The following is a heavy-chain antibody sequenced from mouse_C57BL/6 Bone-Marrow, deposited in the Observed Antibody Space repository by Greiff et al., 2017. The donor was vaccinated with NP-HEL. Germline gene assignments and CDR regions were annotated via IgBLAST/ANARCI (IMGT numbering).Heavy chain of an antibody. CDR3: AKRGKLLRS. V-gene: IGHV1-81*01. Sequence: QVQLKESGAELARPGASVKLSCKASGYTFTSYGISWVKQRTGQGLEWIGAIYPRSGNTYSNEKFKGQATLTAAKSSSTADMEFRSLTSEDAAVDFCAKRGKLLRSGGTGTTVTVSS. CDR2: IYPRSGNT. J-gene: IGHJ1*03. CDR1: GYTFTSYG. D-gene: IGHD1-1*01.